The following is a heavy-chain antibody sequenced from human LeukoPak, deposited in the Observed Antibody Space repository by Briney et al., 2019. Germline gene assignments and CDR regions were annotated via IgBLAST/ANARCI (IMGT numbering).Heavy chain of an antibody. CDR1: GDSISSGGYS. J-gene: IGHJ3*02. CDR3: ARAMVRGVIIGDAFDI. V-gene: IGHV4-61*02. Sequence: SETLSLTCTVSGDSISSGGYSWNWIRQPAGKGLEWIGRIYTSGSTNYNPSLKSRVTMSVDTSKNQFSLKLSSVTAADTAVYYCARAMVRGVIIGDAFDIWGQGTMVTVSS. CDR2: IYTSGST. D-gene: IGHD3-10*01.